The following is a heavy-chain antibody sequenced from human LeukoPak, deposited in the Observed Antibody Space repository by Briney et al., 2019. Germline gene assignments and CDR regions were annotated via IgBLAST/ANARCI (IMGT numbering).Heavy chain of an antibody. CDR1: GYTFTISY. D-gene: IGHD3-16*02. J-gene: IGHJ4*02. CDR2: INPSGGSA. V-gene: IGHV1-46*01. CDR3: ARARDTGDY. Sequence: ASVKVSCKASGYTFTISYIHWVRQAPGQGLEWMGMINPSGGSATYAQKFQGRVTMTRDTSTSTVYMELSSLRSEDTAAYYCARARDTGDYWGQGTLVTVSS.